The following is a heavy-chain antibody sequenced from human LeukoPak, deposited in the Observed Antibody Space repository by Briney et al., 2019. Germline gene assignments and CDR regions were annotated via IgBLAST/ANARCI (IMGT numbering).Heavy chain of an antibody. V-gene: IGHV3-66*01. CDR3: RWEPKY. CDR2: IYSGGST. CDR1: GFTVSNNY. Sequence: GGSLRLSCAASGFTVSNNYMSWVRQTPGKGLEWVSLIYSGGSTYYADSVKGRFTISRDNSKNALYPQMNSLRAEDTAVYYCRWEPKYWGQGTLVTVSS. J-gene: IGHJ4*02. D-gene: IGHD1-26*01.